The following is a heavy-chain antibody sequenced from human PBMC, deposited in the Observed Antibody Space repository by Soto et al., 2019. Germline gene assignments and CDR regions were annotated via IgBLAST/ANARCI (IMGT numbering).Heavy chain of an antibody. CDR3: AKGGYAFYYYYGRDV. Sequence: QVQLVESGGGVVQPGRSLRLSCAASGFTFSSYGMHWVRQAPGKGLEWVAVISYDGSNKYYADSVKGRFTISRDNSKNTLYLQMNSLRAEDTAVYYCAKGGYAFYYYYGRDVWGQGTTVTVSS. CDR1: GFTFSSYG. CDR2: ISYDGSNK. D-gene: IGHD5-12*01. V-gene: IGHV3-30*18. J-gene: IGHJ6*02.